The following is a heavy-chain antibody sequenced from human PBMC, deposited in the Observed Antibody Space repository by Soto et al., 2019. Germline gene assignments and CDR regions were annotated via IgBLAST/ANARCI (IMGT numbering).Heavy chain of an antibody. D-gene: IGHD3-3*01. CDR2: IWYDGSNK. CDR3: ARGIGIRDYDFWSGYYGSAPRAEYFQH. Sequence: QVQLVESGGGVVQPGRSLRLSCAASGFTFSSYGMHWVRQAPGKGLEWVAVIWYDGSNKYYADSVKGRFTISRDNSKNSLYLQMNSLRAEDTAVYYCARGIGIRDYDFWSGYYGSAPRAEYFQHWGQGTLVTVSS. CDR1: GFTFSSYG. J-gene: IGHJ1*01. V-gene: IGHV3-33*01.